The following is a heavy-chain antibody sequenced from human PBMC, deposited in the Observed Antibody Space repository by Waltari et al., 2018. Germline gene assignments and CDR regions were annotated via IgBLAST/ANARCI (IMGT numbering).Heavy chain of an antibody. CDR3: ASGRERSYGSANYYQLDY. V-gene: IGHV1-3*01. D-gene: IGHD3-10*01. Sequence: QVQLVQSGAELKKPGASVTLSCKASGYTVFAYPIHWVRQAPGQRLEWMGWITGNYNTKYSQRFQGRVTITRDRSASTTYMDLSTLRSEDTAVYYCASGRERSYGSANYYQLDYWGQGTLVTVSS. CDR2: ITGNYNT. J-gene: IGHJ4*02. CDR1: GYTVFAYP.